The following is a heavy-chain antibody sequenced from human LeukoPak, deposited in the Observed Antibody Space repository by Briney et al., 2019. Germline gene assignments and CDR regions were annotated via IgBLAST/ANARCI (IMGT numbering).Heavy chain of an antibody. CDR2: IYSGDSDT. CDR3: ARHYGSGSYQHFDY. D-gene: IGHD3-10*01. CDR1: GCRFTSYW. J-gene: IGHJ4*02. V-gene: IGHV5-51*01. Sequence: GGSLKISWKGSGCRFTSYWIGWVRPMPGKGLGWMWIIYSGDSDTRYSPSFQGQVTISADKSISTAYLQWSSLKASDTARYYCARHYGSGSYQHFDYWGQGTLVTVSS.